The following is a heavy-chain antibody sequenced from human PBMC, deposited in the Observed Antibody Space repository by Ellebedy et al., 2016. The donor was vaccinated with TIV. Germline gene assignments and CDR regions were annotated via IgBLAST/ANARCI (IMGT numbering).Heavy chain of an antibody. V-gene: IGHV3-7*01. Sequence: GESLKISCAASGFTFSSYWMSWVRQAPGKGLEWVANIKQDGSEKYYVDSVKGRFTISRDNAKNSLYLQMNSLRAEDTAVYYCAREWIQLWPLDYWGQGTLVTVSS. J-gene: IGHJ4*02. D-gene: IGHD5-18*01. CDR1: GFTFSSYW. CDR2: IKQDGSEK. CDR3: AREWIQLWPLDY.